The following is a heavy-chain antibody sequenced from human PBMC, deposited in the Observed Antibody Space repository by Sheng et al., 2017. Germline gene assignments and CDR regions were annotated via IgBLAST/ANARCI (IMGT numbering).Heavy chain of an antibody. V-gene: IGHV4-38-2*02. Sequence: QVQLQESGPGLVKPSETLSLTCTVSGYSISSGYYWGWIRQPPGKGLEWIGSIYHSGSTYYNPSLKSRVTISVDTSKNQFSLKLSSVTAADTAVYYCARVAHCTNGVCFDWFDPWGQGTLGHRLL. CDR2: IYHSGST. CDR1: GYSISSGYY. CDR3: ARVAHCTNGVCFDWFDP. J-gene: IGHJ5*02. D-gene: IGHD2-8*01.